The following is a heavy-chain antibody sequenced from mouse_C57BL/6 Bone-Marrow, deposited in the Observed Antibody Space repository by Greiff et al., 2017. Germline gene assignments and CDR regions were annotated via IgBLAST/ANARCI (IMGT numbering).Heavy chain of an antibody. CDR3: AYYGSSYGYWYFDV. V-gene: IGHV5-17*01. Sequence: EVHLVESGGGLVKPGGSLKLSCAASGFTFSDYGMHWVRQAPEKGLEWVAYISSGSSTIYYADTVKGRFTISRDNAKNTLFLQMTSLRSDDTAMYYCAYYGSSYGYWYFDVWGTGTTVTVSS. CDR1: GFTFSDYG. J-gene: IGHJ1*03. CDR2: ISSGSSTI. D-gene: IGHD1-1*01.